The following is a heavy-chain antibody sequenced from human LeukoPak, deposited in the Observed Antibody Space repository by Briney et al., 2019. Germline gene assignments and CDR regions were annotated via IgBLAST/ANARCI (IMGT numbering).Heavy chain of an antibody. CDR2: INHSGST. Sequence: SETLSLTCAVYGGSFSCYYWRWIRQPPGKGLEWIGEINHSGSTNYNPSLKSRVTISVDTSKNQFSLKLSSVTAADTAVYYCALTYDRSGYHSHYFDYWGQGTLVTVSS. J-gene: IGHJ4*02. CDR3: ALTYDRSGYHSHYFDY. V-gene: IGHV4-34*01. D-gene: IGHD3-22*01. CDR1: GGSFSCYY.